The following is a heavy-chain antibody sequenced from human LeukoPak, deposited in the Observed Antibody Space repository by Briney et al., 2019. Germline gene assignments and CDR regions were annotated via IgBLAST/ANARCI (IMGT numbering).Heavy chain of an antibody. Sequence: PSETLSLTCTVSGGSISSSTYYWGWIRQPPGKGLEWIGSIYYSGSTYYNPSPKSRVTISVDTSKNQFSLKLSSVTAADTAVYYCARSSSWYAGFPYYYYMDVWGKGTTVTVSS. V-gene: IGHV4-39*01. CDR1: GGSISSSTYY. D-gene: IGHD6-13*01. J-gene: IGHJ6*03. CDR3: ARSSSWYAGFPYYYYMDV. CDR2: IYYSGST.